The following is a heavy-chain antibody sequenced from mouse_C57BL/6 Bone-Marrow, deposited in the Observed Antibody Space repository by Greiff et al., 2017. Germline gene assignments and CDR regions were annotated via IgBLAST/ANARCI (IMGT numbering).Heavy chain of an antibody. D-gene: IGHD1-1*01. J-gene: IGHJ4*01. V-gene: IGHV1-81*01. CDR2: IYPRSGNT. CDR1: GYTFTSYG. CDR3: ASGLPLSTTVVRAMDY. Sequence: QVQLKQSGAELARPGASVKLSCKASGYTFTSYGISWVKQRTGQGLEWIGEIYPRSGNTYYTEKFKGKATLTADKSSSTAYMELRSLTSEDSAVYFCASGLPLSTTVVRAMDYWGQGTSVTVSS.